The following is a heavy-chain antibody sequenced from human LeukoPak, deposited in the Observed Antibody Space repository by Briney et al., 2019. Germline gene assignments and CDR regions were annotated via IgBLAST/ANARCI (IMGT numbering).Heavy chain of an antibody. D-gene: IGHD3-10*01. J-gene: IGHJ5*02. CDR3: AREVLWFGEPGWFDP. V-gene: IGHV4-4*07. CDR1: GGAISRYY. CDR2: IYTGGST. Sequence: ALETLSLTCTVSGGAISRYYWSCIRKPAGKGLEWIGRIYTGGSTNYNPSLKSRVTMSVDTSKNQFSLKLSSVTAADTAVYYCAREVLWFGEPGWFDPWGEGTLVTVSS.